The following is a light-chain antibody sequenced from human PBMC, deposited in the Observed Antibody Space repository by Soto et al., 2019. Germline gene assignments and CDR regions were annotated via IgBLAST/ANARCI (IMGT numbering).Light chain of an antibody. CDR1: QGISSW. Sequence: MIQSASSVSAYVEGGVTITCRASQGISSWLAWYQQKPGKAPKLLIYEASTLKSGVPSRFSGSGSGTDFNLTISSLQPEDFATYYCQELNSYPRTFGQGTKVDIK. CDR2: EAS. CDR3: QELNSYPRT. J-gene: IGKJ1*01. V-gene: IGKV1-12*01.